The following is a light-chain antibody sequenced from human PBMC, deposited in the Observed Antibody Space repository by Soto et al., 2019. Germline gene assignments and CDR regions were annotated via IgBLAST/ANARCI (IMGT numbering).Light chain of an antibody. CDR2: KVS. CDR3: MQGTHWPYT. V-gene: IGKV2D-30*01. Sequence: DVVITRSPLSRPATLDQPPPISCRSSKTPEYSVGNTYLSWFKQGPGQSPRRQIYKVSNWDSGVPDRFSGSGSGSDFTLKISRVEAEDIGVYYCMQGTHWPYTFGQGTKLEIK. J-gene: IGKJ2*01. CDR1: KTPEYSVGNTY.